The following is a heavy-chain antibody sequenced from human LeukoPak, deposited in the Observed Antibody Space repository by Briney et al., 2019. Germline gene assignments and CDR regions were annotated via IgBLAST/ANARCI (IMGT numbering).Heavy chain of an antibody. J-gene: IGHJ4*02. D-gene: IGHD3-22*01. Sequence: SETLSLTCTVSGVSITTYYWTWIRQAPGNGLEWIGFVYYGGSTIYNPSLKSRVTISVDTSKNQFSLKLSSVTAADTAVYYCVRDHYYNSSGYTFGYWGQGTLVTVSS. CDR2: VYYGGST. CDR1: GVSITTYY. CDR3: VRDHYYNSSGYTFGY. V-gene: IGHV4-59*01.